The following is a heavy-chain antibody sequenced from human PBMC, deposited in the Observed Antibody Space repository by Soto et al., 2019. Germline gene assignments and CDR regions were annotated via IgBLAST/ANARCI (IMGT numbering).Heavy chain of an antibody. Sequence: SETLSLTCTVSGGSISSGGYYWSWIRQHPGKGLEWIGYIYYSGSTYYNPSLKSRVTISVDTSKNQFSLKLSSVTAADTAVYYCARESIMITFGGVIVNRGNYNDYWGQGTLVTVSS. J-gene: IGHJ4*02. CDR2: IYYSGST. CDR3: ARESIMITFGGVIVNRGNYNDY. D-gene: IGHD3-16*02. CDR1: GGSISSGGYY. V-gene: IGHV4-31*03.